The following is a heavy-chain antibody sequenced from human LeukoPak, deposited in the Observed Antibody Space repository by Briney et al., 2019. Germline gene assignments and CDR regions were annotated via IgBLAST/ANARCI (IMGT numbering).Heavy chain of an antibody. Sequence: PSETLSLTCTVSGGSISSYYWSWIRQPPGKGLEWIGYIYYSGSTNYNPSLKSRVTISVDTSKNQFSLKLSSVTAADTAVYYCARHDYDYVWGSYRKSYYYYGMDVWGQGTTVTVSS. CDR1: GGSISSYY. D-gene: IGHD3-16*02. CDR3: ARHDYDYVWGSYRKSYYYYGMDV. CDR2: IYYSGST. V-gene: IGHV4-59*08. J-gene: IGHJ6*02.